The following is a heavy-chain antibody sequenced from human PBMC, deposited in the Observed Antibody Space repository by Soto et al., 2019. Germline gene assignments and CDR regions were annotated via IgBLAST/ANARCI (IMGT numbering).Heavy chain of an antibody. Sequence: EVHLVESVGGLVQPGGSLRLSCAASGFTFSKYWFHWVRQAPGKGLMWVSRIDPYDTGITYADSVKGRFTISRDNARNTLYLQMDSLTAEDTAVYYCARDMTGADDYLGQGTLVTVSS. CDR2: IDPYDTGI. CDR3: ARDMTGADDY. V-gene: IGHV3-74*01. D-gene: IGHD3-9*01. J-gene: IGHJ4*02. CDR1: GFTFSKYW.